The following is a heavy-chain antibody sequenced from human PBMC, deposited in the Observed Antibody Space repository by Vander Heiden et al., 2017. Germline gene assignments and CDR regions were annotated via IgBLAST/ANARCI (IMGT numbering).Heavy chain of an antibody. J-gene: IGHJ6*02. D-gene: IGHD6-19*01. CDR2: IRGSGGSR. CDR1: GFTFTNYA. CDR3: AKRMSSSGWYFADYYYGRDV. V-gene: IGHV3-23*01. Sequence: EVQLLESGGGLVQPGGSLRLSCAASGFTFTNYAMNWVRQAPGKGLGVVSGIRGSGGSRNDADAVKGRFTISRDNYKNTLYLQMNSLRAEDTAVYYCAKRMSSSGWYFADYYYGRDVWGQGTTVTVSS.